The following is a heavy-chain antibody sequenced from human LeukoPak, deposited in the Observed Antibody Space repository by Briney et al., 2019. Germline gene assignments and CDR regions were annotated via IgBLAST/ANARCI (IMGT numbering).Heavy chain of an antibody. D-gene: IGHD3-10*01. J-gene: IGHJ4*02. CDR2: IYYSGST. V-gene: IGHV4-59*01. CDR1: GGSISSYY. Sequence: SETLSLTCTVSGGSISSYYWSWIRQPPGKGLEWIGYIYYSGSTNYNPSLKSRVTISVDTSKNQFSLKLSSVTAADTAVYYCARDRLRGVYFDCWGQGTLVTVSS. CDR3: ARDRLRGVYFDC.